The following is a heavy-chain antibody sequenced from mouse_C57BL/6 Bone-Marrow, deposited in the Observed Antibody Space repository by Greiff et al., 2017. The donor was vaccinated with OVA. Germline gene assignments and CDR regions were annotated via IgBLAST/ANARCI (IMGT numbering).Heavy chain of an antibody. CDR3: ARNYYGSRTPYFDV. V-gene: IGHV1-82*01. D-gene: IGHD1-1*01. Sequence: QVQLQQSGPELVKPGASVKISCKASGYAFSSSWMNWVKQRPGKGLEWIGRIYPGDGDTNYNGKFKGKATLTADKSSSTAYMQLSSLTSEDSAVYFCARNYYGSRTPYFDVWGTGTTVTVSS. CDR1: GYAFSSSW. J-gene: IGHJ1*03. CDR2: IYPGDGDT.